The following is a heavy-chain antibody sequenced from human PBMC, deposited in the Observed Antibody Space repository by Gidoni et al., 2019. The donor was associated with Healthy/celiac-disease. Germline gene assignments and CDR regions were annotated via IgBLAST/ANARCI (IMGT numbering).Heavy chain of an antibody. D-gene: IGHD3-22*01. CDR1: GFTFSSYA. J-gene: IGHJ4*02. V-gene: IGHV3-23*01. Sequence: EAQLLESGGDLVQSGGSLRLSWAASGFTFSSYAMKWVRQAPGKGLEWVSAIRGSGVSAYYADSVKGLFTISRDKSENTLYLQMISLRAEDTAIYYCARGPLKTYYYDSSGYYGFDSWGQGTLVTVSS. CDR2: IRGSGVSA. CDR3: ARGPLKTYYYDSSGYYGFDS.